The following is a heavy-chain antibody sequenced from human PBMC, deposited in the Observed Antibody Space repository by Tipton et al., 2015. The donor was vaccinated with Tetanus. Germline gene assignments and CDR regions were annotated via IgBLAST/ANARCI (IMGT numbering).Heavy chain of an antibody. D-gene: IGHD4-17*01. Sequence: SLRLSCAASGFTLSRYTLNWVRQAPGKGLEWVANIRQGGSEKHYVDSVKGRFTISRDDAKNSLYLQMSSLRREDSGVYYCASSTVTRWGPGTLVTVSS. CDR3: ASSTVTR. CDR2: IRQGGSEK. V-gene: IGHV3-7*01. J-gene: IGHJ4*02. CDR1: GFTLSRYT.